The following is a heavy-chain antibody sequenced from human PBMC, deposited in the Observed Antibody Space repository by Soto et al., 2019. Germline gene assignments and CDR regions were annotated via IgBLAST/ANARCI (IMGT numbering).Heavy chain of an antibody. J-gene: IGHJ4*02. CDR1: GFTFDDYT. D-gene: IGHD3-22*01. CDR2: ISWDGDST. V-gene: IGHV3-43*01. Sequence: PGGSLRLSCAASGFTFDDYTMHWVRQAPGKGLEWVSLISWDGDSTYYADSVKGRFTISRDNSENSLYLQMNSLRTEDTAFYYCARCQYYYDSSGYPGYWGQGTLVTVSS. CDR3: ARCQYYYDSSGYPGY.